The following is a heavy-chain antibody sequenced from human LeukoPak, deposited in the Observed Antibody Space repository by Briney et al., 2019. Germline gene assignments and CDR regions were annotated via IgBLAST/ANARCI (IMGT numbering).Heavy chain of an antibody. V-gene: IGHV3-66*01. Sequence: GGSLRLSCAASGFTVSSNYMSWVRQAPGKGLEWVSVIYTGGGTYYADSVKGRFTISRDISKNTLYLQMNSLRDEDTAVYYCARDGNEGSRNYYWGQGTLVTVSS. CDR1: GFTVSSNY. J-gene: IGHJ4*02. CDR2: IYTGGGT. CDR3: ARDGNEGSRNYY. D-gene: IGHD4-23*01.